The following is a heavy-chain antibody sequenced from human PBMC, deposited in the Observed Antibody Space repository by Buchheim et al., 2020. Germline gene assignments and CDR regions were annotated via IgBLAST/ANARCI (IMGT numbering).Heavy chain of an antibody. Sequence: QVQLQEWGPGLVKPSETLSLTCTVSGDSVSSRSYYWTWIRQPPGKGLEWIGYIYYDGNANYNPSLRSRLSISVDTSKNQFSLKLTSVTAADTALYYCARDSLDIVVGSYKYGLDVWGPGTT. CDR3: ARDSLDIVVGSYKYGLDV. CDR2: IYYDGNA. CDR1: GDSVSSRSYY. J-gene: IGHJ6*02. V-gene: IGHV4-61*01. D-gene: IGHD2-2*03.